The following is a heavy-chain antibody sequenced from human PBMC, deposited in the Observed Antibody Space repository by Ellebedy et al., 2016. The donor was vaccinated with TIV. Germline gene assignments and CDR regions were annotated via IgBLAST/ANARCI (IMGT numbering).Heavy chain of an antibody. CDR1: GGSISSYY. D-gene: IGHD6-19*01. J-gene: IGHJ4*02. CDR3: ASTRYSSGLYYFDY. Sequence: SETLSLXXTVSGGSISSYYWSWIRQPPGKGLEWIGYIYYSGSTNYNPSLKSRVTISVDTSKNQFSLKLSSVTAADTAVYYCASTRYSSGLYYFDYWGQGTLVTVSS. V-gene: IGHV4-59*01. CDR2: IYYSGST.